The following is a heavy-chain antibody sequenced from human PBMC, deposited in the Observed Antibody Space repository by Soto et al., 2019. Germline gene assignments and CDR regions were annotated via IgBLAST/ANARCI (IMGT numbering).Heavy chain of an antibody. CDR3: ARDRPRYYDILRSPSVGYYYGMDV. J-gene: IGHJ6*02. Sequence: GGSLRLSCAASGSTFSDYYMSWIRQAPGKGLEWVSYISSSGSTIYYADSVKGRFTISRDNAKNSLYLQMNSLRAEDTAVYYCARDRPRYYDILRSPSVGYYYGMDVWGQGTTVTVSS. CDR2: ISSSGSTI. CDR1: GSTFSDYY. V-gene: IGHV3-11*01. D-gene: IGHD3-9*01.